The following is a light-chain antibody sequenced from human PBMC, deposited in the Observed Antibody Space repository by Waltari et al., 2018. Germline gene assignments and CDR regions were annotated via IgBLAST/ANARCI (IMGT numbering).Light chain of an antibody. V-gene: IGKV2-28*01. J-gene: IGKJ2*01. Sequence: PLSLPVPPGAPASISCRSSQSLLDSDGYTHLHWYLQKPGQSPQLLISLGSPLASVVPDRFSGRGEGTDFTLKSSRGEAEEGGGDYCMQTLQTQERFGQGTKVEIK. CDR2: LGS. CDR3: MQTLQTQER. CDR1: QSLLDSDGYTH.